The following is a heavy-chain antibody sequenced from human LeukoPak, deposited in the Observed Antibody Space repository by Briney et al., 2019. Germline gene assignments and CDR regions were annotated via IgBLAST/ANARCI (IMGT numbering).Heavy chain of an antibody. CDR3: ARANGDYDLYFDY. J-gene: IGHJ4*02. D-gene: IGHD4-17*01. V-gene: IGHV3-7*01. Sequence: VGSLRLSCAASGFTFSSYWMSWVRQAPGKGLEWVANIKQDGSEKYYVDSVKGRFTISRDNAKNSLYLQMNSLRAEDTAVYYCARANGDYDLYFDYWGQGTLVTVSS. CDR2: IKQDGSEK. CDR1: GFTFSSYW.